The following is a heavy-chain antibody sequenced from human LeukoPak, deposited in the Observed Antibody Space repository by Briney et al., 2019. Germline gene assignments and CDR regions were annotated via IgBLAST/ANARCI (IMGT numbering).Heavy chain of an antibody. CDR1: GFTFSSYW. CDR2: INSDGSST. CDR3: ARELYSNSPYYYYGMDV. D-gene: IGHD6-6*01. V-gene: IGHV3-74*01. Sequence: PGGSLRLSCAASGFTFSSYWMHWVRQAPAKGLVWVSRINSDGSSTSYADSVKGRFTISRDNAKNTLYLQMNSLRAEDTAVYYCARELYSNSPYYYYGMDVWGQGTTVTVSS. J-gene: IGHJ6*02.